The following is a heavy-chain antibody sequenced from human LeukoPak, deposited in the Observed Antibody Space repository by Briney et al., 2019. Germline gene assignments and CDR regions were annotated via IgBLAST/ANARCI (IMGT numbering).Heavy chain of an antibody. CDR1: GFTFSSYS. Sequence: GRSLRLSCAASGFTFSSYSMNWVRQAPGKGLEWVSYISSSSSTIYYADSVKGRFTISRDNAKNSLYLQMNSLRAEDTAVYYCARDRYGVVIGEYYFDYWGQGTLVTVSS. V-gene: IGHV3-48*01. CDR2: ISSSSSTI. J-gene: IGHJ4*02. CDR3: ARDRYGVVIGEYYFDY. D-gene: IGHD3-3*01.